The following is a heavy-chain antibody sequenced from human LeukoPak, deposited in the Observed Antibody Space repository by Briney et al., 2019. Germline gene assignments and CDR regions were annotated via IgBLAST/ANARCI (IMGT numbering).Heavy chain of an antibody. D-gene: IGHD1-26*01. V-gene: IGHV1-24*01. CDR2: FNPEDGET. J-gene: IGHJ5*02. CDR3: ATVNGVGARWFDP. Sequence: VKVSCKVSGYTLTELSMHWVRQAPGKGIEWMGGFNPEDGETIYAQKFQGRVTMTEDTSTDTAYMELSSLRSEDTAVYYCATVNGVGARWFDPWGQGTLVTVSS. CDR1: GYTLTELS.